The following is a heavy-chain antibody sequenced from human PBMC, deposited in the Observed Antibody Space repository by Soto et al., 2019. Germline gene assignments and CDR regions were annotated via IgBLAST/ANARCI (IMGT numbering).Heavy chain of an antibody. CDR1: GFTFSTYS. V-gene: IGHV3-21*01. CDR3: SRGLRWFGENLYGMDV. D-gene: IGHD3-10*01. CDR2: ITGSSNFI. J-gene: IGHJ6*04. Sequence: EVQLVESGGGLVKPGGSLRLSCAASGFTFSTYSMNWVRQAPGKGLEWVSSITGSSNFIYYADSVKGRFTISRDNAKNSLYLQIHSLGAEDTAVYYCSRGLRWFGENLYGMDVWGEGTTVTVSS.